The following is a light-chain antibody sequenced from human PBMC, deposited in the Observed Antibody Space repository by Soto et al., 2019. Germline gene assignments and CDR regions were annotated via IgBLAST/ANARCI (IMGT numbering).Light chain of an antibody. Sequence: EIVLTQSPATLSLSPWERATLSCRASQSVSSYLAWYQQKPGQAPRLLIYDASNRATGIPARFSGSGSGTDFTLTITRLEPEDFAVYYCQHYGYSLWTFGQGTKVDIK. CDR3: QHYGYSLWT. J-gene: IGKJ1*01. V-gene: IGKV3-11*01. CDR1: QSVSSY. CDR2: DAS.